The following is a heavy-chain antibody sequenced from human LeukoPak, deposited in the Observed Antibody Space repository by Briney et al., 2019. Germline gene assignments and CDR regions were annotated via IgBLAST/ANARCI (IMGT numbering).Heavy chain of an antibody. Sequence: GGSLRLSCAASGFTFDDYAMHWVRQAPGKGLEWVSGISWNSGSIGYADSVKGRFTISRDNAKNSLYLQMNSLRAEDMALYYCAKDGESSGWYGYHFDYWGQGTLVTVSS. CDR2: ISWNSGSI. D-gene: IGHD6-19*01. CDR3: AKDGESSGWYGYHFDY. V-gene: IGHV3-9*03. J-gene: IGHJ4*02. CDR1: GFTFDDYA.